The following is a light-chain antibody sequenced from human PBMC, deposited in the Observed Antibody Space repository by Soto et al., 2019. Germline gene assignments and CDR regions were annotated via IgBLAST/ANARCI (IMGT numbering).Light chain of an antibody. Sequence: SYELTQPPSVSVAPGKTARITCGGNNIGSKSVHWYQQKPGQAPVLVIYYDSDRPSGIPERFSGSNPGNTATLTISRVEAGDEADYYCQVWDSSSDHSVVFGGGTKLPVL. CDR2: YDS. CDR3: QVWDSSSDHSVV. CDR1: NIGSKS. V-gene: IGLV3-21*04. J-gene: IGLJ2*01.